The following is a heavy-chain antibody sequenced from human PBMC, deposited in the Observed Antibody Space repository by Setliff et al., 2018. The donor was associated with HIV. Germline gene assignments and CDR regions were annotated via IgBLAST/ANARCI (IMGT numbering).Heavy chain of an antibody. D-gene: IGHD4-4*01. CDR1: GFIFNNYA. CDR2: IYSGDGTS. CDR3: VKGGDYTNPFDY. J-gene: IGHJ4*01. Sequence: GGSLRLSCAASGFIFNNYAMTWVRQAPGKGLEWISVIYSGDGTSYYADSVKGRFTIFRDNSRNTLYLQMNSLRAEDTATYYCVKGGDYTNPFDYWGHGTLVTVSS. V-gene: IGHV3-23*03.